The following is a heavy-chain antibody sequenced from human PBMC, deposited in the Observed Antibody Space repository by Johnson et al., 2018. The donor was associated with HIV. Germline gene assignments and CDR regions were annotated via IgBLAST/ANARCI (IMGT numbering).Heavy chain of an antibody. D-gene: IGHD1-26*01. V-gene: IGHV3-13*01. CDR1: GFTFSSYD. CDR3: ARSLGVVGAIGKGAFDI. Sequence: MLLVESGGGLVQPGGSLRLSCAASGFTFSSYDMHWVRQATGKGLEWVSAIGTAGDTYYPGSVKGRFTISRDNSKNTLYLQMNSLRADDTAVYYCARSLGVVGAIGKGAFDIWGQGTMVTVSS. J-gene: IGHJ3*02. CDR2: IGTAGDT.